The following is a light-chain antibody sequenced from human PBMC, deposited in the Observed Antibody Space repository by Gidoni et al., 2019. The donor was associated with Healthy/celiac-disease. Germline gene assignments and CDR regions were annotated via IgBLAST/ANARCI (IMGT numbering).Light chain of an antibody. Sequence: DIQMTQSPSTLSASVGDRVTITCRASQSISSWLAWYQQKPGKAPKLLIYKASSLESGVPSRFSGSGSGTEFTLTISSLQPDDFATYYCQQYNSYSPLITFGPGTKSGYQT. CDR3: QQYNSYSPLIT. J-gene: IGKJ3*01. CDR1: QSISSW. CDR2: KAS. V-gene: IGKV1-5*03.